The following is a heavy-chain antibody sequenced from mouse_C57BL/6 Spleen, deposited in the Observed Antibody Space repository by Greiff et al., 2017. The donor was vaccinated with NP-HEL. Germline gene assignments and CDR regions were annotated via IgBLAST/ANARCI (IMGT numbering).Heavy chain of an antibody. V-gene: IGHV1-75*01. J-gene: IGHJ3*01. CDR1: GYTFTDYY. CDR2: IFPGSGST. CDR3: ARECYYGSSYDWFAY. D-gene: IGHD1-1*01. Sequence: QVQLQQSGPELVKPGASVKISCKASGYTFTDYYINWVKQRPGQGLEWIGWIFPGSGSTYYNEKFKGKATLTVDKSSSTAYMLLSSLTSEDSAVYFCARECYYGSSYDWFAYWGQGTLVTVSA.